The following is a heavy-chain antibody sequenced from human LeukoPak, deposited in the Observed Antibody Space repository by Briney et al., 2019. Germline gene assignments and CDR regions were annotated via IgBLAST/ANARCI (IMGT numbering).Heavy chain of an antibody. J-gene: IGHJ4*02. D-gene: IGHD5-24*01. CDR1: GFTVSSNY. CDR3: ARTVVSGDGYKVGFFDY. V-gene: IGHV3-53*01. Sequence: PGGSLRLSCAASGFTVSSNYMSWVRQAPAKGPEWGALIYSNGSRYYADSVTGRFTISRDNSKNTLTLQMNSLRAEDTAVYYGARTVVSGDGYKVGFFDYWGQGTLVTVS. CDR2: IYSNGSR.